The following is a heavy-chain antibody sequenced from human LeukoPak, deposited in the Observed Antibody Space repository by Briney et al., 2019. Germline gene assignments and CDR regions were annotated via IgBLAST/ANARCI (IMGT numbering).Heavy chain of an antibody. Sequence: GGSLRLSCSASGFTFNTYAMTWVRQAPGKGLEWVSGISGSGGVTYYADSVKGRFTISRDNSENTVYLQMNSLRAEDTAVYHCARGQPGFYYYGMDVWGQGTTVTVSS. D-gene: IGHD1-1*01. V-gene: IGHV3-23*01. CDR3: ARGQPGFYYYGMDV. CDR2: ISGSGGVT. CDR1: GFTFNTYA. J-gene: IGHJ6*02.